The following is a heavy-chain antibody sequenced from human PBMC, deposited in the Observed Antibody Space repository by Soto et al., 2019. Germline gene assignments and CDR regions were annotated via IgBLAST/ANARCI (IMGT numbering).Heavy chain of an antibody. V-gene: IGHV3-48*02. D-gene: IGHD3-22*01. CDR3: ARDVPQYYYDSSSSPPGVGAFDI. J-gene: IGHJ3*02. Sequence: GGSLRLSCAASGFTFSSYSMNWVRQAPGKGLEWVSYISSGSSTIYYADSVKGRFTISRDNAKNSLYLQMNSLRDEDTAVYYCARDVPQYYYDSSSSPPGVGAFDIWGQGTMVTVSS. CDR1: GFTFSSYS. CDR2: ISSGSSTI.